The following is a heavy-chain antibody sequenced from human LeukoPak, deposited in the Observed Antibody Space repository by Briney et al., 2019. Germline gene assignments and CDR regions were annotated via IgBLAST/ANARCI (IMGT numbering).Heavy chain of an antibody. CDR1: GSSISSGGYY. D-gene: IGHD3-16*01. Sequence: SETLSLTCTVSGSSISSGGYYWGWIRQPPGKGLEWIGSIYYSGSTYYNPSLKSRVTISVDASKSQFSLKLSSVTAADTAVYYCASPGGGPTKYWGQGTLVTVSS. CDR3: ASPGGGPTKY. J-gene: IGHJ4*02. CDR2: IYYSGST. V-gene: IGHV4-39*01.